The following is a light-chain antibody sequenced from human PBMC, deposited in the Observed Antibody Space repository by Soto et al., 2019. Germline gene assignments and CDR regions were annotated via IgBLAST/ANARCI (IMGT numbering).Light chain of an antibody. Sequence: DIQLTQSPSFLSASVGDRVTITCRASQGISSYLAWYQQKPGKAPKLLIYAASTLQSGVPSRFSGSGSGTEFTLTISSLQPEDFATYYCQQLNCDPCTFGQGTKLEIK. J-gene: IGKJ2*02. CDR1: QGISSY. CDR3: QQLNCDPCT. CDR2: AAS. V-gene: IGKV1-9*01.